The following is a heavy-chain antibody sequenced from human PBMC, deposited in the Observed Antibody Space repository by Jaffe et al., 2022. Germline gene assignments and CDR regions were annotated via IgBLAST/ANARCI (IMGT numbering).Heavy chain of an antibody. Sequence: QVQLQESGPGLVKPSQTLSLTCTVSGDSINRGLYAWTWIRQSAGKGLEWIGRIFDSGGADYNPSLQSRVTMSVDTSNNQFSLRLTSVTAADTAVYYCARRSPGKTYPFDYWGQGILVTVSS. V-gene: IGHV4-61*02. CDR2: IFDSGGA. J-gene: IGHJ4*02. CDR3: ARRSPGKTYPFDY. CDR1: GDSINRGLYA.